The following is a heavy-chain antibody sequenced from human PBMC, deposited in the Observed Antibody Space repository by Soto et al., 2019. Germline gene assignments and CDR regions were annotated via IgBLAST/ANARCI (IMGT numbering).Heavy chain of an antibody. CDR1: GFTFSSYA. J-gene: IGHJ4*02. V-gene: IGHV3-23*01. Sequence: GGSLRLSCAASGFTFSSYAMGWVRQAPGKGLEWVSSISGSGGSTYFADSVKGRFTISRDNSKNTLYLQMNSLRAEDTAVYYCAKERSEVAARSALNYWGQGTLVTVSS. D-gene: IGHD2-15*01. CDR3: AKERSEVAARSALNY. CDR2: ISGSGGST.